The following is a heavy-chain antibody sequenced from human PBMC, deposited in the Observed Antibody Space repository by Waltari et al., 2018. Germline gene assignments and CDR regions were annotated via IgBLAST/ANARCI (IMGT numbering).Heavy chain of an antibody. V-gene: IGHV3-21*06. CDR2: ISSRNTFI. D-gene: IGHD3-22*01. CDR1: GFLFRTPS. Sequence: EVQLVESGGGLVKPGGSLRLTCTASGFLFRTPSLHWVRQAPVKGLEWGSSISSRNTFIHYADLAKGRFTISRDNDKNSVSLEMDFVRPEDTAIYYCARDVDSSGLHPDRHYFDYWGQGVLVTVSS. J-gene: IGHJ4*02. CDR3: ARDVDSSGLHPDRHYFDY.